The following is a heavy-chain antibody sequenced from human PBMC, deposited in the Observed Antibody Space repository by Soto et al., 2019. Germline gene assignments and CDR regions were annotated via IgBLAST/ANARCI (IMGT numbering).Heavy chain of an antibody. CDR1: GFTFSDYY. CDR3: ARDHVVVGRDYYYYYMDV. D-gene: IGHD2-2*01. CDR2: ISSSGSTI. V-gene: IGHV3-11*01. Sequence: PGGSLRLSCAASGFTFSDYYMSWTRQAPGKGLEWVSYISSSGSTIYYADSVKGRFTISRDNAKNSLYLQMNSLRAEDTAVYYCARDHVVVGRDYYYYYMDVWGKGTTVTVSS. J-gene: IGHJ6*03.